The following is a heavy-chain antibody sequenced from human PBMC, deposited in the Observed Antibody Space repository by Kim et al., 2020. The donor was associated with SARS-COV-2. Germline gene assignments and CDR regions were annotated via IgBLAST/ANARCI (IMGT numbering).Heavy chain of an antibody. J-gene: IGHJ3*02. D-gene: IGHD2-2*01. CDR2: IIPIFGTA. CDR3: ASNRLGYCSSTSCLSQDAFDI. V-gene: IGHV1-69*13. Sequence: SVKVSCKASGGTFSSYAISWVRQAPGQGLEWMGGIIPIFGTANYAQKFQGRVTITADESTSTAYMELSSLRSEDTAVYYCASNRLGYCSSTSCLSQDAFDIWGQGTMVTVSS. CDR1: GGTFSSYA.